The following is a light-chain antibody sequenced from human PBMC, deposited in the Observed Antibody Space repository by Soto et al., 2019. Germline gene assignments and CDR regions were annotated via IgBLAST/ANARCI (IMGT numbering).Light chain of an antibody. CDR3: CSYAAGFTRL. J-gene: IGLJ3*02. Sequence: QSALTQPRSVSGSPGQSVTISCTGTSRDVGGYNFVSWYQQHPGKAPQLVSYDVSKRPPGVPDRFSGSKSGNTASLTISGLQAEDEADYFCCSYAAGFTRLFGGGTKVTVL. V-gene: IGLV2-11*01. CDR2: DVS. CDR1: SRDVGGYNF.